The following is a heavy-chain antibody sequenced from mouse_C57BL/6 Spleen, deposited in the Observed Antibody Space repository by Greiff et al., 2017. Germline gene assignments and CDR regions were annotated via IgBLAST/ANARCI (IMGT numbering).Heavy chain of an antibody. J-gene: IGHJ2*01. CDR2: IDPSDSYT. CDR3: ARRGVITTVVETYYFDY. D-gene: IGHD1-1*01. V-gene: IGHV1-69*01. CDR1: GYTFTSYW. Sequence: QVQLQQPGAELVMPGASVKLSCKASGYTFTSYWMHWVKQRPGQGLEWIGEIDPSDSYTNYNQKFKGKSTLTVDKSSSTAYMQLSSLTSEDSAVYYCARRGVITTVVETYYFDYWGQGTTLTVSS.